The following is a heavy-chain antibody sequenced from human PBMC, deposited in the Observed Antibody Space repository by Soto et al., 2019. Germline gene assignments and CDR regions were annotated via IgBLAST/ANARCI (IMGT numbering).Heavy chain of an antibody. CDR1: GGSISSTSYY. Sequence: QLQLQESGPGLVKPSETLSLTCTVSGGSISSTSYYWGWIRQPTGKGLEWIGTIYYNGGTYYNTSLKSRVTISVDTSKNQFFLKLSSVTAADTAVYYCARHYDILTGYYTPLEYWGQGTLVTVSS. CDR3: ARHYDILTGYYTPLEY. CDR2: IYYNGGT. D-gene: IGHD3-9*01. V-gene: IGHV4-39*01. J-gene: IGHJ4*02.